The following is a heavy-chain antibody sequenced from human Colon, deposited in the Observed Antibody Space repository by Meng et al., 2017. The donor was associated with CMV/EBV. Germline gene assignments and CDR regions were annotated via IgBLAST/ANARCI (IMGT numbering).Heavy chain of an antibody. Sequence: QVRHVQSGAEVKKPWASVKVSCKASGSTFTGYYMHWVRQAPGQGLEWMGWINPNSGGTNYAQKFQGRVTMTRDTSISTAYMELSRLRSDDTAVYYCATVSSGYYLYFQHWGQGTLVTVSS. D-gene: IGHD3-22*01. V-gene: IGHV1-2*02. CDR1: GSTFTGYY. CDR2: INPNSGGT. J-gene: IGHJ1*01. CDR3: ATVSSGYYLYFQH.